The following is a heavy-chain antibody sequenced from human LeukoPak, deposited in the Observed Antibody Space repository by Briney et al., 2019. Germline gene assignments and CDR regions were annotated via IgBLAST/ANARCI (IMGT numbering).Heavy chain of an antibody. CDR1: GFTFSDYY. CDR3: ARVAREFDL. V-gene: IGHV3-7*01. CDR2: MKHDGSQM. Sequence: PGGSLRLSCAASGFTFSDYYMSWARQTPGKGLEWVASMKHDGSQMYYVDSVKGRFTISRDNAKNSLYLQMNSLRADDAAVYYCARVAREFDLWGQGTLVTVPS. J-gene: IGHJ4*02.